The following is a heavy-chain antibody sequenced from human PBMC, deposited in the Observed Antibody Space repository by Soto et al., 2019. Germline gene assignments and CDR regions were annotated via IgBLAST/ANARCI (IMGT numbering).Heavy chain of an antibody. J-gene: IGHJ6*02. D-gene: IGHD3-22*01. CDR3: ARDTYYYDSSGYYYPGGMDV. CDR1: GFTFSRQD. V-gene: IGHV3-30*03. CDR2: LSYDGSNE. Sequence: GGSLRLSCTASGFTFSRQDMHWVRQAPGKGLEWVTFLSYDGSNENYVDSVKGRFTISRDNSKNTLYPQMNSLRAEDTAVYYCARDTYYYDSSGYYYPGGMDVWGQGTTVTVSS.